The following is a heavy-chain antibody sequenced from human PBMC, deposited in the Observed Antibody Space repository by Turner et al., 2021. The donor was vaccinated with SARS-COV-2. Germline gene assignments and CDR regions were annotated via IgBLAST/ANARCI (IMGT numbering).Heavy chain of an antibody. CDR1: AYTFTGYY. CDR3: ARGESIAGAGTQYFDY. J-gene: IGHJ4*02. CDR2: INTSSGGT. Sequence: QVQLVQSGAEVKKPGASVKVCCQASAYTFTGYYMHWVRHAPGQGLEWMGWINTSSGGTNYAQKFQGRVTMTSDTSIITASMELSRLRSDDTAVYYCARGESIAGAGTQYFDYWGQGTLVTVSS. D-gene: IGHD6-19*01. V-gene: IGHV1-2*02.